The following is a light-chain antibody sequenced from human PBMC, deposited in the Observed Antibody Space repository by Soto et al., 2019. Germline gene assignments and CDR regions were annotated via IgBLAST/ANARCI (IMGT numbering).Light chain of an antibody. V-gene: IGKV3-11*01. CDR3: QQRYNWVT. CDR1: QSVSNH. Sequence: EILLTQSPVTLSLSPGERATLSCRASQSVSNHLAWYQQKPGQAPRLLIYDASNRATGIPARFSGSGSGTDFTLTISRVEPEDIAVYYCQQRYNWVTFGGGNKVEL. J-gene: IGKJ4*01. CDR2: DAS.